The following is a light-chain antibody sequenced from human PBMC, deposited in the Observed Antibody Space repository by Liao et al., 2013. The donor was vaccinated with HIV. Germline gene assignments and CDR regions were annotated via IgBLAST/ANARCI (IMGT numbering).Light chain of an antibody. Sequence: SYELTQPPSVSVSPGQTASITCSGDKLGNKYVSWYQQKPGQSPLLVMYHDTKRPSGIPERFSGSSSGNTATLTISETQAIDEADYYCQTWDLSTTVFGGGTKLTVL. CDR2: HDT. CDR1: KLGNKY. CDR3: QTWDLSTTV. V-gene: IGLV3-1*01. J-gene: IGLJ2*01.